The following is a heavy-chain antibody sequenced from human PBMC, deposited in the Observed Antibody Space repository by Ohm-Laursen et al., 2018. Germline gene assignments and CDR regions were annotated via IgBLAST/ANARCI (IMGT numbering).Heavy chain of an antibody. CDR1: GFTFSSYA. D-gene: IGHD3-9*01. J-gene: IGHJ4*02. CDR2: ISWNSGSI. CDR3: AKDHGDILTGYPDY. V-gene: IGHV3-9*01. Sequence: SLRLSCAASGFTFSSYAMHWVRQAPGRGLEWVSGISWNSGSIGYADSVKGRFTISRDNAKNSLYLQMNSLRAEDTALYYCAKDHGDILTGYPDYWGQGTLVTVSS.